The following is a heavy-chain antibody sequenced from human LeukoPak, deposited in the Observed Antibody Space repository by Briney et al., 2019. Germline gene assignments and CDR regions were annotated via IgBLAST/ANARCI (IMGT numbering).Heavy chain of an antibody. V-gene: IGHV4-59*12. Sequence: SETLSLTCTVSGGSLSSYYWTWIRQPPGKGLEWIGYIYYSGSTNYNPSLKSRVTMSVDTSKNQFSLKLSSVTAADTAVYYCARAHDYGDYGPPNWFDPWGQGTLVTVSS. CDR3: ARAHDYGDYGPPNWFDP. CDR1: GGSLSSYY. CDR2: IYYSGST. D-gene: IGHD4-17*01. J-gene: IGHJ5*02.